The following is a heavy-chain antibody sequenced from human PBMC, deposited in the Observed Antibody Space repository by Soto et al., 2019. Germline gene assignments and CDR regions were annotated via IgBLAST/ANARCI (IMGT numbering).Heavy chain of an antibody. Sequence: GGSLRLSCAASGFTFSNAWMNWVRQAPGKGLEWVGRIKSKTDGGTTDYAAPVKGRFTISRDDSKNTLYLQMNSLKTEDTAVYYCTTGGDYGDLYYYYGMDVWGQGTTVTVSS. CDR1: GFTFSNAW. CDR2: IKSKTDGGTT. J-gene: IGHJ6*02. D-gene: IGHD4-17*01. CDR3: TTGGDYGDLYYYYGMDV. V-gene: IGHV3-15*07.